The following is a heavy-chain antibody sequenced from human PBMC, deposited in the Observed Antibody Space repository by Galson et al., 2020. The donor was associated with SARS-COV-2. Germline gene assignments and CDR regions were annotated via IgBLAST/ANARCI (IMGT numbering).Heavy chain of an antibody. Sequence: GGSLRLSCAASGFTFSSYAMHWVRQAPGKGLEWVAVISYDGSNKYYADSVKGRFTISRDNSKNTLYLQMNSLRAEDTAMYYCARDLGGYMDVWGKGTTVTVSS. J-gene: IGHJ6*03. D-gene: IGHD2-15*01. V-gene: IGHV3-30*04. CDR1: GFTFSSYA. CDR2: ISYDGSNK. CDR3: ARDLGGYMDV.